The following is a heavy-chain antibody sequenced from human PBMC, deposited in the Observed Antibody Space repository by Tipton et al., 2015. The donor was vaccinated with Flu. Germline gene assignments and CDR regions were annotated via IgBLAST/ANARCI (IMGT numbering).Heavy chain of an antibody. Sequence: SLRLSCAASGFTFNDYDMTWVRQAPGKGLEWVSGINWKGGSTGYADSVKGRFTISRDNAKNSLYLQMNSLRAEDTALYYCARRFSKLSESDYWGQGALVTVSS. D-gene: IGHD3-3*01. CDR1: GFTFNDYD. CDR3: ARRFSKLSESDY. V-gene: IGHV3-20*04. J-gene: IGHJ4*02. CDR2: INWKGGST.